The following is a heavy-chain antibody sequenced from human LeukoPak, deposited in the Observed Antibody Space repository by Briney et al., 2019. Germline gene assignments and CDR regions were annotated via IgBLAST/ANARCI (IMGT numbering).Heavy chain of an antibody. CDR1: GFTFSSYE. CDR2: ISGSGNTI. J-gene: IGHJ3*02. V-gene: IGHV3-48*03. D-gene: IGHD3-22*01. Sequence: PGGSLRLSCAASGFTFSSYEMNWVRQAPGKGLEWLSYISGSGNTIYYADSVQGRFTISRDNAKNSLYLQMNSLRAEDTAVYYCARAFEGITMIVVVITTPAFDIWGQGTMVTVSS. CDR3: ARAFEGITMIVVVITTPAFDI.